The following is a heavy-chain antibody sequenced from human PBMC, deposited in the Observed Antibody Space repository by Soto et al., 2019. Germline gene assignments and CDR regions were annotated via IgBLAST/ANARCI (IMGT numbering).Heavy chain of an antibody. CDR3: ARDLDGLHDDTSGPFPRPG. D-gene: IGHD3-22*01. V-gene: IGHV4-4*09. CDR1: GGSLGSYY. J-gene: IGHJ1*01. CDR2: IHSSGSI. Sequence: SETLSLTCTVSGGSLGSYYWSWIRQAPGRGLEWIGYIHSSGSIYYNPSLKSRATMSIDTAGNQFSLKVSSVTVADTAVYYCARDLDGLHDDTSGPFPRPGWGQGTLVTVSS.